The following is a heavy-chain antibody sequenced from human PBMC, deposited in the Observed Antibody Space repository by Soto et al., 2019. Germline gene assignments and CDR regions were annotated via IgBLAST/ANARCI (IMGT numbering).Heavy chain of an antibody. CDR1: GFTFSGYG. J-gene: IGHJ4*02. CDR2: IWYDGSNE. D-gene: IGHD1-26*01. CDR3: ASLSDSGSLVFDY. Sequence: PGGSLRLSCAASGFTFSGYGMHWVRQAPGKGLEWVAVIWYDGSNEYYADFVKGRFTISRVNSRNTVHLQMNSLRAEDTAVYYCASLSDSGSLVFDYWGQGTLVTVSS. V-gene: IGHV3-33*01.